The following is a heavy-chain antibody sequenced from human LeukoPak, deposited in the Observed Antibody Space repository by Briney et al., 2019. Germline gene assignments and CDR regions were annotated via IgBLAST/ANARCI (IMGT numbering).Heavy chain of an antibody. CDR2: ISRDGGST. V-gene: IGHV3-43D*04. D-gene: IGHD3-10*01. CDR3: ASASAGTFGYYFDY. Sequence: PGGSLRLSCAASGFSFDDYAMHWVRQAPGKGLEWVSLISRDGGSTYYADSVKSRFTISRDNSKNSLYLQMNSLRAEDTALYYCASASAGTFGYYFDYWGQGTLVTVSS. CDR1: GFSFDDYA. J-gene: IGHJ4*02.